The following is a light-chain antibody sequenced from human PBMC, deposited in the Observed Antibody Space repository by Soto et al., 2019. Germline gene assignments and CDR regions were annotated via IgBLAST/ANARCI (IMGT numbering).Light chain of an antibody. CDR2: KAS. J-gene: IGKJ4*01. V-gene: IGKV1-5*03. CDR3: QQYNELN. CDR1: QTISSW. Sequence: IQMTHSPSTLSGSVGDRVTITCRASQTISSWLAWYQQKPGKAPKLLIYKASTLKSGVPSRFSGSGSGTEFTLTINSLQPDDFATYYCQQYNELNFGGGTKVDIK.